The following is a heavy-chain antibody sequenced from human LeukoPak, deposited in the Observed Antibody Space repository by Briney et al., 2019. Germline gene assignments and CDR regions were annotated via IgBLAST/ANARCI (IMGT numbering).Heavy chain of an antibody. J-gene: IGHJ6*04. CDR3: ARGFSTIFGVVIPPDV. D-gene: IGHD3-3*01. CDR1: GYTFTSYY. V-gene: IGHV1-46*01. CDR2: INPSGGST. Sequence: GASVKVSCKASGYTFTSYYMHWVRQAPGQGLEWMGIINPSGGSTSYAQKFQGRVTMTRDTSTSTAYMGLSSLRSEDTAVYYCARGFSTIFGVVIPPDVWGKGTTVTVSS.